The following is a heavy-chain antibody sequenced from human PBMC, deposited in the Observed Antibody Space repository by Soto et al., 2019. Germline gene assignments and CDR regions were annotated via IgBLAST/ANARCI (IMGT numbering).Heavy chain of an antibody. Sequence: GESLKISCQGSGYSFSTSWIGWVRQMPGKGLEWMGIIYPGDSDTRYSPSSQGQVTISADKSISTAFLQWSSLKASDTATYYCARTTIAGIRGYFDYWGQGTLVTVSS. D-gene: IGHD2-21*01. V-gene: IGHV5-51*01. CDR1: GYSFSTSW. CDR3: ARTTIAGIRGYFDY. J-gene: IGHJ4*02. CDR2: IYPGDSDT.